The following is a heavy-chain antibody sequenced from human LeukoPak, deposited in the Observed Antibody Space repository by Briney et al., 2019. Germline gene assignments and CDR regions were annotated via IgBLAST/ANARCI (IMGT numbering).Heavy chain of an antibody. Sequence: GGSLRLSCAASGFTFQNYGLHWVRQAPGKGLEWVAVIWYDGSNEYYVDSVRGRFTVSRDNSKTTLYLQMNNLRADDTAVYYCAREPWVPPFYYFGMDVWGQGTTVTVSS. D-gene: IGHD1-26*01. CDR2: IWYDGSNE. V-gene: IGHV3-33*01. CDR1: GFTFQNYG. J-gene: IGHJ6*02. CDR3: AREPWVPPFYYFGMDV.